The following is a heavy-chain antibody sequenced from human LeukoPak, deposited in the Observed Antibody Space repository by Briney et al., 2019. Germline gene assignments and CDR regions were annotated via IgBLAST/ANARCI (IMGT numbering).Heavy chain of an antibody. V-gene: IGHV6-1*01. J-gene: IGHJ4*02. D-gene: IGHD6-13*01. CDR3: ARGAAGTFDY. CDR1: GDSVCSNSAA. CDR2: TYYRSKWYN. Sequence: SQTLSLTCAISGDSVCSNSAAWNWITQAPSRGLEWLGRTYYRSKWYNDYAVSVKSRITVNPDTSKNQFSLQLNSVTPEDTAVYYCARGAAGTFDYWGQGTLVTVSS.